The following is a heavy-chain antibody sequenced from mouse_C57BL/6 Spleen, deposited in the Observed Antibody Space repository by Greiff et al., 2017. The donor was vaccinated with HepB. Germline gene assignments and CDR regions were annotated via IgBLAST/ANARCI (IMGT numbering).Heavy chain of an antibody. V-gene: IGHV1-42*01. Sequence: EVQLQQSGPELVKPGASVKISCKASGYSFTGYYMNWVKQSPEKSLEWIGEINPSTGGTTYNQKFKAKATLTVDKSSSTAYMQLKSLTSEDSAVYYCARREYYYGSSYYYFDYWGQGTTLTVSS. CDR3: ARREYYYGSSYYYFDY. CDR1: GYSFTGYY. D-gene: IGHD1-1*01. CDR2: INPSTGGT. J-gene: IGHJ2*01.